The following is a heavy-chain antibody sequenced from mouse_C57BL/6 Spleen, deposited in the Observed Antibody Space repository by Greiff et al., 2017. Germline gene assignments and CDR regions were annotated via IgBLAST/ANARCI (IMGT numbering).Heavy chain of an antibody. CDR2: IDPANGNT. D-gene: IGHD4-1*01. CDR1: GFTIKNTY. Sequence: EVQLQQSVAELVRPGASVKLSCTASGFTIKNTYMHWVKQRPEQGLEWIGRIDPANGNTKYAPKFQGKATITADTSSNTAYLQLSSLTSEDTAIYYCARDPGTRDFDYWGQGTTLTVSS. J-gene: IGHJ2*01. V-gene: IGHV14-3*01. CDR3: ARDPGTRDFDY.